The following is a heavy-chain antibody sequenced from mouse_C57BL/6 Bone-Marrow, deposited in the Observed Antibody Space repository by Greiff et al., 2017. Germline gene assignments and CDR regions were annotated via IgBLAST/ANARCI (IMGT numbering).Heavy chain of an antibody. D-gene: IGHD1-3*01. Sequence: VQLQQSGPGLVKPGASVKISCKASGYTFTDYYMNWVKQSHGKSLEWIGDINPNNGGTSYNQKFKGKATLTVDKSSSTAYMELRSLTSEDSAVYYCARSTYMLGGDVWGTGTTVTVSS. CDR1: GYTFTDYY. J-gene: IGHJ1*03. V-gene: IGHV1-26*01. CDR2: INPNNGGT. CDR3: ARSTYMLGGDV.